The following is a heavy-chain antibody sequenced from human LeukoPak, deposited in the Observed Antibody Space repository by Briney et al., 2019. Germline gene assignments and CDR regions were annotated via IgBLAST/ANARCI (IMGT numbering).Heavy chain of an antibody. J-gene: IGHJ4*02. CDR1: GGSIGFYY. Sequence: PPETLSLTCTVSGGSIGFYYWSWIRQAPGKTLEWIGYVYYSGSTTYNPSLKSRLTMSVDTSKNQFSLKLSSVTAADTAVYYCASRSSIWSGYQDTLYYFDSWGQGTLVTVSS. CDR2: VYYSGST. D-gene: IGHD3-3*01. V-gene: IGHV4-59*01. CDR3: ASRSSIWSGYQDTLYYFDS.